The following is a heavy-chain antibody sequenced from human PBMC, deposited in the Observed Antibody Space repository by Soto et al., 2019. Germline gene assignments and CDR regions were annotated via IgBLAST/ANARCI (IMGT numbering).Heavy chain of an antibody. CDR3: ARAYSSGWSGDFDY. V-gene: IGHV1-69*12. CDR2: IIPLFGVP. Sequence: QVQLVQSGDEVKKPGSSVKVSCKSSGGTFSSYAINWVRQAPGQGLEWMGGIIPLFGVPNYAQKFQGRVTITAGDSTTTAYMELSSLRAEDTAVYYCARAYSSGWSGDFDYWDQGILVTVSS. J-gene: IGHJ4*02. D-gene: IGHD6-19*01. CDR1: GGTFSSYA.